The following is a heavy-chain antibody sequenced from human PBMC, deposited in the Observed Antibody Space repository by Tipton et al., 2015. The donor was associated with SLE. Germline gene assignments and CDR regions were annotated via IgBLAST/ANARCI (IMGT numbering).Heavy chain of an antibody. D-gene: IGHD3-16*02. Sequence: TLSLTCGVYGGSSSGYYWSWIRQSPGKGLEWIGDIHDSGDSNYDPSLRSRVTISVDTSKNQISLNLRSVTAADTALYYCARGRVDYIRGSYRPTSSDYWGQGTQVTVSS. CDR3: ARGRVDYIRGSYRPTSSDY. V-gene: IGHV4-34*01. CDR2: IHDSGDS. J-gene: IGHJ4*02. CDR1: GGSSSGYY.